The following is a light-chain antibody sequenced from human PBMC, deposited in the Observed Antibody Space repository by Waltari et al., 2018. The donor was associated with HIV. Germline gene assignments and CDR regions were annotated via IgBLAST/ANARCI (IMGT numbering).Light chain of an antibody. J-gene: IGLJ2*01. V-gene: IGLV2-23*02. CDR1: SSDVGSYNL. CDR3: CSYAGSNTYVV. CDR2: EVT. Sequence: QSALTQPASVSGSPGQSITIACTRTSSDVGSYNLVSLYQQHPGKATKLMIYEVTKRPSGVSNRFSGSKSGNTASLTISVLQAEDEADYYCCSYAGSNTYVVFGGGTKLTVL.